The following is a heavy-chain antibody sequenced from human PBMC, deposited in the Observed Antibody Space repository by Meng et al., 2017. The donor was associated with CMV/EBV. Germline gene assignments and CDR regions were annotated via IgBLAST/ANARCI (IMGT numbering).Heavy chain of an antibody. CDR2: IYWDDDK. CDR3: ARIAAAGRFDY. CDR1: GFSLSTSGVG. J-gene: IGHJ4*02. V-gene: IGHV2-5*02. Sequence: QVTLKESGPPLVKPTQTLTLTCTFSGFSLSTSGVGVGWIRQPPGKALEWLALIYWDDDKRYSPSPKSRLTITKDTSKNQVVLTMTNMDPVDTATYYCARIAAAGRFDYWGQGTLVTVSS. D-gene: IGHD6-13*01.